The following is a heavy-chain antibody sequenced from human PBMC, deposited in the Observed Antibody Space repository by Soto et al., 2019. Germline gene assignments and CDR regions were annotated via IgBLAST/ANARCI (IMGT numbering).Heavy chain of an antibody. CDR1: GFMFSSAW. CDR3: VEGWNAF. J-gene: IGHJ4*02. D-gene: IGHD1-1*01. V-gene: IGHV3-15*01. CDR2: IKSTKDGGAR. Sequence: EVQVVESGGDLVEPGGSLRLSCVTSGFMFSSAWMSWVRQAPGKGLEWVARIKSTKDGGARDYAAPVNGRFSISRDDSKSTVYMQMNSLRVADTALYYCVEGWNAFWGQGTLVTVSS.